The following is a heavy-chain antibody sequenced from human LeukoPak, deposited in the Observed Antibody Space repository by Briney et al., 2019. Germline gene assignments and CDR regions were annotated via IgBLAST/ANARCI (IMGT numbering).Heavy chain of an antibody. CDR2: ISGSGGST. V-gene: IGHV3-23*01. Sequence: PGGSLRLSCAASGFTFSSYSMNWVRQAPGKGLEWVSAISGSGGSTYYADSVKGRFTISRDNSKNTLYLQMNSLRAEDTAVYYCAKVGEGGEGFDYWGQGTLVTVSS. D-gene: IGHD2-21*01. CDR3: AKVGEGGEGFDY. CDR1: GFTFSSYS. J-gene: IGHJ4*02.